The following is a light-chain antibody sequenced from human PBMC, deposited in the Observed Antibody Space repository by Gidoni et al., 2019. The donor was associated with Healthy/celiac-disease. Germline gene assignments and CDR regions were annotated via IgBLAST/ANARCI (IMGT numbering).Light chain of an antibody. V-gene: IGKV3-15*01. J-gene: IGKJ4*01. CDR3: QQYNNWPPLT. CDR2: GAS. Sequence: ELVMPQLSATLSVSPGARATISCRASQSASSNLSWYQQKPGQAPRLLIYGASTRATGIPAWLCGSGPWTEFTLTISSLQSEDVAVYYCQQYNNWPPLTFGGGTKVEIK. CDR1: QSASSN.